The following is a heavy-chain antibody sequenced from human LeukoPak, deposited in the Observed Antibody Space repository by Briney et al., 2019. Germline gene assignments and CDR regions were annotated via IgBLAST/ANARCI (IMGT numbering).Heavy chain of an antibody. CDR3: ARSPTKRVPEDY. J-gene: IGHJ4*02. V-gene: IGHV4-61*02. Sequence: SQTLSLTCTVSGGSISSGSYYWSWIRQPAGKGLEWIGRIYTSGSTNYNPSLKSRVTISVDTSKNQFSLRLTSVTAADTAVYYCARSPTKRVPEDYWGQGTLVTVSS. D-gene: IGHD2-2*01. CDR2: IYTSGST. CDR1: GGSISSGSYY.